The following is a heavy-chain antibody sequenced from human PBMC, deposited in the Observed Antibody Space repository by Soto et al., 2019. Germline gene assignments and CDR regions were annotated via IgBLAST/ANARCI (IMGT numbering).Heavy chain of an antibody. CDR3: ARVGDPLVMVAATREGGLAYVPAFYYYYMDV. CDR2: IYYSGST. D-gene: IGHD2-15*01. Sequence: SETLSLTCTVSGGSISSYYWSWIRQPPGKGLEWIGYIYYSGSTNYNPSLKSRVTISVDTSKNQFSLKLSSVTAADTAVYYCARVGDPLVMVAATREGGLAYVPAFYYYYMDVWGKGTTVTVSS. V-gene: IGHV4-59*01. J-gene: IGHJ6*03. CDR1: GGSISSYY.